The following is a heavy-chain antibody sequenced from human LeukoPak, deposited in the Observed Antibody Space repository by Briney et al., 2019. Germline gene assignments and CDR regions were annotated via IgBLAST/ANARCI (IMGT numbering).Heavy chain of an antibody. CDR2: INHSGST. V-gene: IGHV4-34*01. D-gene: IGHD6-13*01. J-gene: IGHJ6*02. CDR3: ARAISDSSSSYYYYGMDV. CDR1: GGSFSGYY. Sequence: MPSETLSLTCAVYGGSFSGYYWSWIRQPPGKGLEWIGEINHSGSTNYNPSLKSRVTISVDTSKNQFSLKLSSVTAADTAVYYCARAISDSSSSYYYYGMDVWGQGTTVTVSS.